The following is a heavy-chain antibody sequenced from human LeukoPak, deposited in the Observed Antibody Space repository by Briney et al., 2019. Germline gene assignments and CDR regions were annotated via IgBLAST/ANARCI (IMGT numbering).Heavy chain of an antibody. Sequence: AGSLRLSCAASGFTFSSYAMSWVRQAPGKGLEWVSAISGSGGSTYYADSVKGRFTISRDNSKNTLYLQMNSLRPEDTAVFHCARGRAVTGSTVIDYWGQGTLVTVSS. CDR3: ARGRAVTGSTVIDY. D-gene: IGHD6-19*01. CDR2: ISGSGGST. V-gene: IGHV3-23*01. CDR1: GFTFSSYA. J-gene: IGHJ4*02.